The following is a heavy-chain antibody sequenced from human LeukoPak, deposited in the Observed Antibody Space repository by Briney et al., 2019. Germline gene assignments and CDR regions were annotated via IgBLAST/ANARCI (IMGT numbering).Heavy chain of an antibody. V-gene: IGHV4-59*01. CDR1: GGSISNYY. J-gene: IGHJ4*03. CDR2: IYYSGST. D-gene: IGHD2-2*01. CDR3: ARDMVDCSSTSCYSGSYKV. Sequence: SETLSLTCTVSGGSISNYYWSWIRQPPGKGLEWIGFIYYSGSTDYNPSLKSRVTISVDTSKNQFSLKLSSVTAADTAVYYCARDMVDCSSTSCYSGSYKVWGQGTLVTVSS.